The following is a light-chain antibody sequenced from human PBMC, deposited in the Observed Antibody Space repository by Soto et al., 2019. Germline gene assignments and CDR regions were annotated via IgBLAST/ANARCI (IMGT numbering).Light chain of an antibody. CDR3: CSRGGISPTYV. CDR1: NSDVGSFNA. Sequence: SVLTQPASVTGSPGQSVAISCTGTNSDVGSFNAVSWYQQDPGKAPKLIIYEVTKRPSGVSDRFSGSKSGNTASLTISGLRAEDEADYHCCSRGGISPTYVFGTGTKVTVL. J-gene: IGLJ1*01. V-gene: IGLV2-23*02. CDR2: EVT.